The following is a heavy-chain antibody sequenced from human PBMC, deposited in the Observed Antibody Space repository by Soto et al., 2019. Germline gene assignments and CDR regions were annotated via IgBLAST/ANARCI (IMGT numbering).Heavy chain of an antibody. CDR1: GGSIRSGGYY. CDR3: ARGHSGYEFTYYYYGMYV. J-gene: IGHJ6*02. Sequence: QVQLQESGPGLVKPSQTLSLTCTVSGGSIRSGGYYWSWIRQHPGKGMEWIGYIYYSGSTYYNPSRKSRVTISVDTSKNQSSLKLSSVTAADTAVYYCARGHSGYEFTYYYYGMYVWGQGTTVTVSS. CDR2: IYYSGST. D-gene: IGHD5-12*01. V-gene: IGHV4-31*03.